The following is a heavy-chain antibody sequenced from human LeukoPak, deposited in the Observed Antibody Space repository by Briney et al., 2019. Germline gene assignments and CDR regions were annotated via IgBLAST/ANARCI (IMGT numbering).Heavy chain of an antibody. CDR3: ARGVAAAGYPYYYYYYMDV. V-gene: IGHV4-34*01. D-gene: IGHD6-13*01. CDR1: GGSFSGYY. Sequence: PSETLSLTCAVYGGSFSGYYWSWIRQPPGKGLEWIGEINHSGSTNYNPSLKSRVTISVDTSKNQFSLKLSSVTAADTAVYYCARGVAAAGYPYYYYYYMDVWGKGTTVTISS. J-gene: IGHJ6*03. CDR2: INHSGST.